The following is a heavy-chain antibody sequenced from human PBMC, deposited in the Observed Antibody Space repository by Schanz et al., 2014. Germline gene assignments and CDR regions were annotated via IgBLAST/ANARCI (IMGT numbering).Heavy chain of an antibody. J-gene: IGHJ3*02. CDR1: KFTFSGYG. Sequence: QVQLVESGGGVVQPGGSLTLSCAASKFTFSGYGMHWVRQAPGKGLDWVAFIRDNGSVKNYLDSVKGRFTISRDNSKNTLYLQLTSLRPEDTAVYYCARLATSKSRLGDAVDIWGQGTMVTVSS. CDR3: ARLATSKSRLGDAVDI. V-gene: IGHV3-30*02. D-gene: IGHD6-6*01. CDR2: IRDNGSVK.